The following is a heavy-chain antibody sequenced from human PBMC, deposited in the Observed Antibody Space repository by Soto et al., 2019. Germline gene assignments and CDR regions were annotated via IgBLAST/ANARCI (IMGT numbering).Heavy chain of an antibody. Sequence: PGGSLRLSGAASGFTFSSYSMNWVRQAPGKGLEWVSSISSSSSYIYYADSVKGRFTISRDNAKNSLYLQMNSLRAEDTAVYYCARDRSYGHDYYGMDVGGQGTTVTVSS. CDR2: ISSSSSYI. D-gene: IGHD5-18*01. J-gene: IGHJ6*02. CDR1: GFTFSSYS. V-gene: IGHV3-21*01. CDR3: ARDRSYGHDYYGMDV.